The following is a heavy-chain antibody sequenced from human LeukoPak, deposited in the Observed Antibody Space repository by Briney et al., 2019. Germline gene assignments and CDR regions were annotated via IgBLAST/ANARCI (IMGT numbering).Heavy chain of an antibody. D-gene: IGHD5-18*01. Sequence: SETLSLTCNVSGGSISNYYWNWIRQPPGKGLEWIGYIYDSGDTKYNPSLKSRVTMSVDTSKNQLSLSLNSVTASDTAVYYCAREKYSYGFGYWGQGTLVAVSS. V-gene: IGHV4-59*01. CDR3: AREKYSYGFGY. CDR2: IYDSGDT. J-gene: IGHJ4*02. CDR1: GGSISNYY.